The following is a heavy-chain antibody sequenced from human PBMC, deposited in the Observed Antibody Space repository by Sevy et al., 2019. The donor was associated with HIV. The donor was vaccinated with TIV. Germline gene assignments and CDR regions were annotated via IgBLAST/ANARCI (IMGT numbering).Heavy chain of an antibody. J-gene: IGHJ5*02. CDR3: ASDPDWGAIDR. CDR2: INQDERHI. Sequence: GGSLRLSCEVSGFTFSDFWMTWVRQSPGKGLEWVAYINQDERHINLLDSVRGRFTISRDNAKNSLYLQMDSLRAEDAAIFNCASDPDWGAIDRWGQGTLVTVSS. V-gene: IGHV3-7*01. D-gene: IGHD3-10*01. CDR1: GFTFSDFW.